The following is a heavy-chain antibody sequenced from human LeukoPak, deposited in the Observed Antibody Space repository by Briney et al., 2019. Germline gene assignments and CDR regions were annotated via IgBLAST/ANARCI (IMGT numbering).Heavy chain of an antibody. D-gene: IGHD3-22*01. CDR2: IYTSGST. CDR3: SAEPQDYYDSSGYSDC. CDR1: GGSISSGSYY. V-gene: IGHV4-61*02. J-gene: IGHJ4*02. Sequence: SETLSLTCTVSGGSISSGSYYWSWIRQPAGKGLEWIGRIYTSGSTNYNPSLKSRVTISVDTSKNQFSLKLSSVTAADTAVYYCSAEPQDYYDSSGYSDCWGQGTLVTVSS.